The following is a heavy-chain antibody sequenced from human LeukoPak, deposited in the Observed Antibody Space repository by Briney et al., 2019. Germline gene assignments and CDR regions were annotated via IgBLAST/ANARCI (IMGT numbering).Heavy chain of an antibody. D-gene: IGHD1-1*01. CDR3: ARTLDVSDAFDI. J-gene: IGHJ3*02. CDR2: IYYSGST. V-gene: IGHV4-59*01. CDR1: GGSISNYY. Sequence: PSETLSLTCTVSGGSISNYYWSWIRQPPGKGLEWIGYIYYSGSTNYNPSLKSRVTISVDTSKNQFSLKLSSVTAADTAVYYCARTLDVSDAFDIWGQGTMVTVSS.